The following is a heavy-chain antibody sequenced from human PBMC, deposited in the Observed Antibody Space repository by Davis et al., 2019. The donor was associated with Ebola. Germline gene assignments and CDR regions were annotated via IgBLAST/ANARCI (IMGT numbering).Heavy chain of an antibody. CDR3: ARRRASDLTGYLSSYFDF. CDR2: IYYSGST. Sequence: SETLSLTCTVSGGSISSYYWSWIRQPPGKGLEWIGYIYYSGSTNYNPSLKSRVTISVDTSKNQFSLKLSSVTAADTAVYYCARRRASDLTGYLSSYFDFWGQGTLLTVSS. CDR1: GGSISSYY. J-gene: IGHJ4*02. V-gene: IGHV4-59*08. D-gene: IGHD3-9*01.